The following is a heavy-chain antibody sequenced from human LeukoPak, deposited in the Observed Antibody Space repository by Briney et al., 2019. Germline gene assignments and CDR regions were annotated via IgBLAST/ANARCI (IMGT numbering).Heavy chain of an antibody. V-gene: IGHV1-24*01. CDR3: ATLTYYYDSSGYYNYFDY. CDR1: GYTLTELS. D-gene: IGHD3-22*01. Sequence: ASVKVSCKVSGYTLTELSMHWVRQAPGKGLEWMGGLDPEDGETIYAQKFQGRVTMTEDTSTDTAYMELSSLRSEDTAVYYCATLTYYYDSSGYYNYFDYWGQGTLVTVSS. J-gene: IGHJ4*02. CDR2: LDPEDGET.